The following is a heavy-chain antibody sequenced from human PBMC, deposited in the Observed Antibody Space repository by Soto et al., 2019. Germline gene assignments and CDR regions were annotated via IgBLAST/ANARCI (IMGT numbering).Heavy chain of an antibody. D-gene: IGHD3-10*01. CDR3: ANDRLNYYGSGSFDY. Sequence: QVQLVESGGGVVQPGRSLRLSCAASGFTFSSYGMHWVRQAPGKGLEWVAVISYDGSNKYYADSVKGRFTISRDNSKNTLYLQMNSLRAEDTAVYYCANDRLNYYGSGSFDYWGQGTLVTVSS. V-gene: IGHV3-30*18. J-gene: IGHJ4*02. CDR2: ISYDGSNK. CDR1: GFTFSSYG.